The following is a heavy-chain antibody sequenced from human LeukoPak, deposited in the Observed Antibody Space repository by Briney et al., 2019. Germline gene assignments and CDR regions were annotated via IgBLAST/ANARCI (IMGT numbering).Heavy chain of an antibody. J-gene: IGHJ4*02. CDR3: ATCSSYGSAAPDS. D-gene: IGHD3-10*01. CDR1: GYTFTHYC. V-gene: IGHV1-69-2*01. CDR2: VDPEEVET. Sequence: ASVKISCKLSGYTFTHYCIHWVKQAPGKGLEWLGLVDPEEVETFYAVKFQGRVTITADTSTDTAYIEMSSLTSEDTALYYCATCSSYGSAAPDSWGQGTLVTVSS.